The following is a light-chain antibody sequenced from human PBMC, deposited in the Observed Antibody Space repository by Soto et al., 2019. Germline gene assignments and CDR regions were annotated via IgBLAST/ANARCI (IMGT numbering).Light chain of an antibody. CDR3: QQYCSSPRVT. Sequence: EIVLTQSPGTLSLSPGERATLSCRASQSVSSSYLACYQQKPGQAPRLLIYGASSRATGIPDRFSGSGSGTDFTLTISRLEPEDFAVYYCQQYCSSPRVTFGQGTRLEI. CDR2: GAS. J-gene: IGKJ5*01. V-gene: IGKV3-20*01. CDR1: QSVSSSY.